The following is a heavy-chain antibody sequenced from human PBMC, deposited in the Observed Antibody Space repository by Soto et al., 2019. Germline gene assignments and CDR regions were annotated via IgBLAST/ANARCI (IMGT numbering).Heavy chain of an antibody. J-gene: IGHJ4*02. CDR3: ARVRCSSGQCYYCAG. Sequence: EVQLVESGEGLVQPGGSLRLSCAASGFTFSSYNIHWIRQAPGKGLEFVSAISRSGDRTYYADSVKGRFTITRDNSKNTVWLQRGSLRAEDVAGYYCARVRCSSGQCYYCAGWGRGALVSVSS. CDR2: ISRSGDRT. D-gene: IGHD2-15*01. CDR1: GFTFSSYN. V-gene: IGHV3-64*02.